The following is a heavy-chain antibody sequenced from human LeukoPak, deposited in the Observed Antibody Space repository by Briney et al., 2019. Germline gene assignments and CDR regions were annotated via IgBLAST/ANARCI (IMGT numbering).Heavy chain of an antibody. CDR1: GYTFTSYY. D-gene: IGHD2-15*01. CDR2: FNPSGVTT. J-gene: IGHJ4*02. V-gene: IGHV1-46*01. Sequence: ASVKVSCKASGYTFTSYYMHWVRQAPGQGLECVGIFNPSGVTTSYAQKSQGRVTMTRDTSTSTVYMELSSLRSEDTAVYYCAMGSCSGGSCYLLDYWGQGTLVTVSS. CDR3: AMGSCSGGSCYLLDY.